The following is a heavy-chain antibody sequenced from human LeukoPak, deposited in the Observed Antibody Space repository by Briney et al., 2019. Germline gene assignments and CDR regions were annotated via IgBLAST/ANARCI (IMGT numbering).Heavy chain of an antibody. Sequence: ASVKVSCKASGYTFTSYAMHWVRQAPGQRLEWMGWINAGNGNTKYSQKFQGRVTITRDTSASTAYMELSSLRSEDTAVYYCAREITVTAADYGMDVWGQGTTVTVSS. CDR2: INAGNGNT. V-gene: IGHV1-3*01. CDR1: GYTFTSYA. CDR3: AREITVTAADYGMDV. D-gene: IGHD4-17*01. J-gene: IGHJ6*02.